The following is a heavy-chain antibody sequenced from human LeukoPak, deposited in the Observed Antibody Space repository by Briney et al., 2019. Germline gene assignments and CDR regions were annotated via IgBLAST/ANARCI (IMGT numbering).Heavy chain of an antibody. D-gene: IGHD3-9*01. CDR3: ARGKYYDILTGYTYYYYGMDV. Sequence: GGSLRLSCAASGFTSSSYAMHWVRQAPGKGLEWVAVISYDGSNKYYADSVKGRFTISRDNSKNTLYLQMNSLRAEDTAVYYCARGKYYDILTGYTYYYYGMDVWGQGTTVTVSS. J-gene: IGHJ6*02. CDR1: GFTSSSYA. V-gene: IGHV3-30-3*01. CDR2: ISYDGSNK.